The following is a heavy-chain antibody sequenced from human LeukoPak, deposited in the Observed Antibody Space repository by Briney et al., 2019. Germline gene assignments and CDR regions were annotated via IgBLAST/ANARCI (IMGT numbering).Heavy chain of an antibody. Sequence: SETLSLTCIVSGGSISSYYWSWIRQPPGKGLEWIGYIYYSGSINYNPSLWSRVTISVDTSKNQFSLRLSSVTAADTAVYYCARVTYDSGNYLFHYWGQGTLVTVSS. D-gene: IGHD3-10*01. J-gene: IGHJ4*02. CDR3: ARVTYDSGNYLFHY. CDR1: GGSISSYY. V-gene: IGHV4-59*01. CDR2: IYYSGSI.